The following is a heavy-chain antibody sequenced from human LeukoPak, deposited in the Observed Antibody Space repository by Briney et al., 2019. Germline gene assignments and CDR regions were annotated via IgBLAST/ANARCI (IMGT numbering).Heavy chain of an antibody. CDR2: ISSSGSTI. D-gene: IGHD5-12*01. J-gene: IGHJ4*02. V-gene: IGHV3-11*01. CDR3: ARDFNRGYDF. Sequence: PGGSLRLSCAASGFTFSNYDMSWVRQAPGKGLEWVSYISSSGSTIYYADSVKGRFTISRDNAKNSLYLQMNSLRAEDTAVYYCARDFNRGYDFWGQGTLVTVSS. CDR1: GFTFSNYD.